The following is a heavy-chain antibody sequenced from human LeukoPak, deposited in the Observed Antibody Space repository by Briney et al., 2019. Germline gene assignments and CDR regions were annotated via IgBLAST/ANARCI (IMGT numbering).Heavy chain of an antibody. Sequence: SETLSLTCTVSGGSISSYYWSWIRQPPGKGLEWIRYIYYSGSTNYNPSLKSRVTISVDTSKNQFSLKLSSVTAADTAVYYCARCIPDYGGNQYYYYGMDVWGQGTTVTVSS. V-gene: IGHV4-59*01. D-gene: IGHD4-23*01. CDR2: IYYSGST. CDR3: ARCIPDYGGNQYYYYGMDV. J-gene: IGHJ6*02. CDR1: GGSISSYY.